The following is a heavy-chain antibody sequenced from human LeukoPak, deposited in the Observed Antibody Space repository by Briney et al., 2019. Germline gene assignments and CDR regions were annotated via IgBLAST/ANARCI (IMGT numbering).Heavy chain of an antibody. D-gene: IGHD3-10*01. CDR1: GGSISSGGYY. CDR3: ARDGGAAYLGSGGA. J-gene: IGHJ4*02. Sequence: RSSETLSLTCTVSGGSISSGGYYWSWIRQHPGKGLEWIGYIYYSGSTYYNPSLKSRVTISADTSKNQFSLKLSSVTAADTAVYYCARDGGAAYLGSGGAWGQGILVTVSS. V-gene: IGHV4-31*03. CDR2: IYYSGST.